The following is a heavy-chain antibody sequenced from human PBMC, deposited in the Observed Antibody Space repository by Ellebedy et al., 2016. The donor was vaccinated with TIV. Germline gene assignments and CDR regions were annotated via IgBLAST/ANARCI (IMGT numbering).Heavy chain of an antibody. CDR3: ASWGVYSGTFQGPFDF. J-gene: IGHJ4*02. CDR2: IIPILDIT. V-gene: IGHV1-69*04. CDR1: GGTFNNYA. D-gene: IGHD1-26*01. Sequence: AASVKVSCKGSGGTFNNYAINWVRQAPGQGLEWMGRIIPILDITNYAQTFEGRVTFTADKSTRTAYMELRSLRSEDTALYYCASWGVYSGTFQGPFDFWGQGTLVTVSS.